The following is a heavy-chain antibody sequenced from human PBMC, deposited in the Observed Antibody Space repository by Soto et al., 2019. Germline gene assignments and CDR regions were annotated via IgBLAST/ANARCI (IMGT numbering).Heavy chain of an antibody. CDR3: ARDLGYYDILTGYRVFDY. CDR1: GFTFSSYG. J-gene: IGHJ4*02. V-gene: IGHV3-33*01. CDR2: IWYDGSNK. Sequence: QVQLVESGGGVVQPGRSLRLSCAASGFTFSSYGMHWVRQAPGKGLEWVAVIWYDGSNKYYADSVKGRFTISRDNSKNTLYLQMNSLRAEDTAVYYCARDLGYYDILTGYRVFDYWGQGTLVTVSS. D-gene: IGHD3-9*01.